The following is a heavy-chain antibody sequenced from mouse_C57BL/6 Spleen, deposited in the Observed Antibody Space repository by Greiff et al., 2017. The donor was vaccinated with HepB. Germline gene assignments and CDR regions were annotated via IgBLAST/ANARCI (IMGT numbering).Heavy chain of an antibody. V-gene: IGHV5-6*01. J-gene: IGHJ3*01. D-gene: IGHD1-1*01. CDR3: ARPIITTVVEGFAY. CDR2: ISSGGSYT. CDR1: GFTFSSYG. Sequence: EVKLMESGGDLVKPGGSLKLSCAASGFTFSSYGMSWVRQTPDKRLEWVATISSGGSYTYYPDSVKGRFTISRDHAKNTLYLQMSSLKSEDTAMYYCARPIITTVVEGFAYWGQGTLVTVSA.